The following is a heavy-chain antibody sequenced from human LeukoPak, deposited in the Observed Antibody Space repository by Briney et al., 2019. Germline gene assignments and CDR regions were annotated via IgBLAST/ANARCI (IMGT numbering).Heavy chain of an antibody. J-gene: IGHJ5*02. V-gene: IGHV3-21*01. CDR1: GFTFSSYN. CDR2: ISGSSAYI. D-gene: IGHD2/OR15-2a*01. Sequence: GGSLRLSCAASGFTFSSYNMNWVRQAPEEGLEWISSISGSSAYIYYADSVKGRFTISRDNAKNSLYLQMNSLRADDTAVYYCVRIPNSANFPNWFDPWGQGTLVTVSS. CDR3: VRIPNSANFPNWFDP.